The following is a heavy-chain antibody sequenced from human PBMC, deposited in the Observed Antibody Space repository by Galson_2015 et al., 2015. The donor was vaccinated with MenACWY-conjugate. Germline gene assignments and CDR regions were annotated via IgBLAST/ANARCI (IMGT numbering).Heavy chain of an antibody. Sequence: SLRLSCAASGFTFSSYWMHWVRQAPGKGLVWVSRINSDGSSTSYADSVKGRFTISRDNAKNTLYLQMNSLRAEDTAVYYCARTCGSPPRGFDYWGQGTLVTVSS. CDR3: ARTCGSPPRGFDY. D-gene: IGHD1-26*01. CDR2: INSDGSST. J-gene: IGHJ4*02. V-gene: IGHV3-74*01. CDR1: GFTFSSYW.